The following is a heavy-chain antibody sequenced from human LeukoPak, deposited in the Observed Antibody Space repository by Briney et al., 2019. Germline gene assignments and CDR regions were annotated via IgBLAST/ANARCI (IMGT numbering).Heavy chain of an antibody. J-gene: IGHJ6*02. V-gene: IGHV3-53*01. CDR3: ARDLVAAAGTWNYYYYYGMDV. CDR1: GFTVSSNY. CDR2: IYSGGST. Sequence: GGSLRLSCAASGFTVSSNYMSWVRQAPGKGLEWVSVIYSGGSTYYADSVKGRFTISRDNSKNTLYLQMNSPRAEDTAVYYCARDLVAAAGTWNYYYYYGMDVWAKGPRSPSP. D-gene: IGHD6-13*01.